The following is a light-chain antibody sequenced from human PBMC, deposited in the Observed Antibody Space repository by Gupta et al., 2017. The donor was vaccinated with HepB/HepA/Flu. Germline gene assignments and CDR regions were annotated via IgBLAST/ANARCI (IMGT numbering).Light chain of an antibody. CDR3: QQENSFSWT. CDR2: KAS. CDR1: QSISSW. V-gene: IGKV1-5*03. J-gene: IGKJ1*01. Sequence: DIQMTQSPSTLSASVGDRVTITCRASQSISSWLAWYQQKPGKAPKLLIYKASSLESGVPSRFSSSGSGTEFTLTISSLQPDDFATYYCQQENSFSWTFGQGTKVEIK.